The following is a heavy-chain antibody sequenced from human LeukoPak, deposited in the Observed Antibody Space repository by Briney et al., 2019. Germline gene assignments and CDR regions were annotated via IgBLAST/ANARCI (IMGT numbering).Heavy chain of an antibody. CDR2: ISPDGSGK. J-gene: IGHJ6*03. D-gene: IGHD3-10*01. V-gene: IGHV3-30*18. CDR1: GFTFSMYG. CDR3: AKAGLLWFGELSYMDV. Sequence: GGSLRLSCVISGFTFSMYGMHWVRQAPGKGLEWVAVISPDGSGKNYVDSVEGRFTISRDNSKNTLYVQMNSLRAEDTAVYYCAKAGLLWFGELSYMDVWGKGTTVTVSS.